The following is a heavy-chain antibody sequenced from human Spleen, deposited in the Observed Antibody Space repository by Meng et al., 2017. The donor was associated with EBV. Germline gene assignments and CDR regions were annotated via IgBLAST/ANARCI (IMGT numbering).Heavy chain of an antibody. J-gene: IGHJ5*02. D-gene: IGHD6-25*01. CDR2: INYRGNT. CDR1: GGSISSGGYY. CDR3: ARGAAKWFDP. Sequence: QVQVQESGTGLWNPYQTRSLTCDVSGGSISSGGYYLSWIRQPPWKGLEWIGYINYRGNTYDNPSLRSRAALSVDTSKNQFSLKLSSVTAADTAVYYCARGAAKWFDPWGPGTLVTVSS. V-gene: IGHV4-30-4*01.